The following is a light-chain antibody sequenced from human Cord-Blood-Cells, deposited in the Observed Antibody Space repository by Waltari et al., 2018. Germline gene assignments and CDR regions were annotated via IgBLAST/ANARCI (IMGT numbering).Light chain of an antibody. CDR3: QQYYSYPPLT. Sequence: AIRMTQSPSSFSASTGDRVTITCRASQGISSYLAVYQQKPGKAPKLLIYAASTLQSGIPSRFSGSGSGTDFTLTICCLQSEDFATYYCQQYYSYPPLTFGGGTKVEIK. J-gene: IGKJ4*01. V-gene: IGKV1-8*01. CDR1: QGISSY. CDR2: AAS.